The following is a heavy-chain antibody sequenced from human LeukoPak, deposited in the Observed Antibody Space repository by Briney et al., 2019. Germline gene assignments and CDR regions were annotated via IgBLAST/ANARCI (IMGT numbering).Heavy chain of an antibody. Sequence: SETLSLTCAVSGGSISSSNWWSWVRQPPGKGLEWIGEIYNSGSTSYNPSLKSRVTISVDKSKNQFSLELSSVTAADTAVYYCARLIYSSSSSGFDYWGQGTLVTVSS. J-gene: IGHJ4*02. CDR3: ARLIYSSSSSGFDY. CDR1: GGSISSSNW. V-gene: IGHV4-4*02. CDR2: IYNSGST. D-gene: IGHD6-6*01.